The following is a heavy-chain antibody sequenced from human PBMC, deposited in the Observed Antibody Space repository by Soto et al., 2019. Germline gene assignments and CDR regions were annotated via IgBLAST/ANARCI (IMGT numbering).Heavy chain of an antibody. CDR1: GYTFTLYY. CDR3: ARAKQQLVHDAFDI. CDR2: INANSGGT. D-gene: IGHD6-13*01. Sequence: GASVKVSCKASGYTFTLYYMHWVRQAPGQGLEWMGWINANSGGTNYAQKFQGRVTLTRDTSISTAYMELSRLRYDDTAVYYCARAKQQLVHDAFDIWGQGTMVTVSS. J-gene: IGHJ3*02. V-gene: IGHV1-2*02.